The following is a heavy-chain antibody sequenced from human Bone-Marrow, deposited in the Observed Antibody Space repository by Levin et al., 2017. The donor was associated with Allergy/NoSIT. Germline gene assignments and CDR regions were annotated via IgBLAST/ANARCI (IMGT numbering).Heavy chain of an antibody. Sequence: GGSLRLSCAASGFTFSSYSMNWVRQAPGKGLEWVSSISSSSSYIYYADSVKGRFTISRDNAKNSLYLQMNSLRAEDTAVYYCAREGLWTRPGRSMITFGGVIAEYYFDYWGQGTLVTVSS. CDR3: AREGLWTRPGRSMITFGGVIAEYYFDY. CDR1: GFTFSSYS. J-gene: IGHJ4*02. CDR2: ISSSSSYI. V-gene: IGHV3-21*01. D-gene: IGHD3-16*02.